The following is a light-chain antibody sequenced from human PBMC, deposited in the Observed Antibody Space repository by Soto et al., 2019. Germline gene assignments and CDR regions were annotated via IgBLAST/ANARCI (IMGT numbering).Light chain of an antibody. Sequence: SYELTQPPSVSVAPGKTARITCGGNNIGSKSVHWYQQKPGQAPVLVIYYDSDRPSGIPERFSGSNSGNTATLTISRVGAGDEADYYGQVWDSSSDHVVFGGGTKLTVL. J-gene: IGLJ2*01. CDR3: QVWDSSSDHVV. CDR1: NIGSKS. CDR2: YDS. V-gene: IGLV3-21*04.